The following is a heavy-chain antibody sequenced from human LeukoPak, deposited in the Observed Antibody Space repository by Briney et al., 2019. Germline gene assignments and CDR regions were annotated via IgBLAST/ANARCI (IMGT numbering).Heavy chain of an antibody. CDR1: GGSFSGYY. CDR2: INHSGST. D-gene: IGHD2-2*02. Sequence: SETLSLTCAVYGGSFSGYYWSWIRQPPGKGLEWIGEINHSGSTNYNPSLKSRVTISVDTSKNQFSLKLSSVTAADTAVYYCARYQLLYLGALDIWGQGTMVTVSS. J-gene: IGHJ3*02. CDR3: ARYQLLYLGALDI. V-gene: IGHV4-34*01.